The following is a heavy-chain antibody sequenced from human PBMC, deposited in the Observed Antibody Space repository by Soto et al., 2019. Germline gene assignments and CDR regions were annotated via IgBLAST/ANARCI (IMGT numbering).Heavy chain of an antibody. D-gene: IGHD3-22*01. V-gene: IGHV3-7*01. Sequence: GGSLRLSWAASGFTFSSYWMSWVRQAPGKGLEWVANIKQDGSEKYYVDSVKGRFTITIDTANNSLYLQMNSLRAADTAVYYCLDIDNGSGWNWGQGTLVTVSS. CDR3: LDIDNGSGWN. CDR1: GFTFSSYW. J-gene: IGHJ4*01. CDR2: IKQDGSEK.